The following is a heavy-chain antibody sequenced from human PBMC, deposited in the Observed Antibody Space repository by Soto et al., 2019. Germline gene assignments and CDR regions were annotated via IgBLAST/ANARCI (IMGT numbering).Heavy chain of an antibody. CDR3: ARPSAGKYYGSGSYSPLDY. V-gene: IGHV1-69*02. D-gene: IGHD3-10*01. CDR1: GGTFSSYT. J-gene: IGHJ4*02. Sequence: QVQLVQSGAEVKKPGSSVKVSCKASGGTFSSYTISWVRQAPGQGLEWMGRINPILGIANHAQKLQGRVTITADKSTSTAYMELSSLRSEDTAMYYCARPSAGKYYGSGSYSPLDYWGQGTLVTVSS. CDR2: INPILGIA.